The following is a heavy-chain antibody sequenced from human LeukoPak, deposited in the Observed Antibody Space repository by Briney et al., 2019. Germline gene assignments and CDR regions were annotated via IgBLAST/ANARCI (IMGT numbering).Heavy chain of an antibody. D-gene: IGHD3-10*01. V-gene: IGHV4-59*01. Sequence: SETLSPTCTVSGGSISSYYWSWIRQPPGKGLEWIGYNYYSGSTNYNPSLKSRVTISVDTSKNQFSLKLSSVTAADTAVYYCARSLLWFGELSDDYYGMDVWGQGTTVTVSS. J-gene: IGHJ6*02. CDR3: ARSLLWFGELSDDYYGMDV. CDR1: GGSISSYY. CDR2: NYYSGST.